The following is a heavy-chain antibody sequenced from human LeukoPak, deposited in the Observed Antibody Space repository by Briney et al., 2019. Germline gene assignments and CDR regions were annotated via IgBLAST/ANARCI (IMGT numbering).Heavy chain of an antibody. V-gene: IGHV3-30*02. CDR2: VRYGGNIK. D-gene: IGHD3-9*01. J-gene: IGHJ4*02. CDR1: EFTFSAYA. Sequence: GGSLRLSCATSEFTFSAYAMHWIRQAPGRGLEWVAFVRYGGNIKYYADSVKGRFTISRDNSKNTLYLQMNSLRPEDTAVYYCAKDLGTEYNIFDYWGRGTLVTVSS. CDR3: AKDLGTEYNIFDY.